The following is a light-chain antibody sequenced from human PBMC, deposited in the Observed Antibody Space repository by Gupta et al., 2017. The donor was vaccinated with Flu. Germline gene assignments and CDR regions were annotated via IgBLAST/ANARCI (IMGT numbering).Light chain of an antibody. CDR2: QDS. V-gene: IGLV3-1*01. Sequence: CSGDKLGNNFVSWYQHKPGQSPLLVIYQDSKRPSGIPDRFSGSNSGNTATLTISGTQATDEADFYCQTWTGSTGVFGGGTKLTVL. CDR1: KLGNNF. J-gene: IGLJ3*02. CDR3: QTWTGSTGV.